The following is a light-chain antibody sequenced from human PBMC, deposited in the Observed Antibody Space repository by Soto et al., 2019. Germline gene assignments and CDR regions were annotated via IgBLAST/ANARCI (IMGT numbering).Light chain of an antibody. CDR2: AAS. V-gene: IGKV1-12*01. J-gene: IGKJ4*01. Sequence: DIQMTQSPSSVSASVGDRVTITCRARQGLSRWLAWYQQNPGKAPKLLIYAASSLQSGVPSRLSGSGSGTDFTLTISSLQPEDFATYYCQQANSFPCTFLRGTKVEIK. CDR3: QQANSFPCT. CDR1: QGLSRW.